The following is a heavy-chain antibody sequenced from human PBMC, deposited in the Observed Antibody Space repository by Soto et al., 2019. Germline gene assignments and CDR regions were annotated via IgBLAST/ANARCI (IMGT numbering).Heavy chain of an antibody. CDR2: ISGSGGST. Sequence: LILSCAASGFTFSSYAMSWVRQAPGKGLEWVSAISGSGGSTYYADSVKGRFTISRDNSKNTLYLQMNSLRAEDTAVYYCAKDSSSWQVYYYYGMDVWGQGTTVTVSS. J-gene: IGHJ6*02. CDR1: GFTFSSYA. V-gene: IGHV3-23*01. CDR3: AKDSSSWQVYYYYGMDV. D-gene: IGHD6-13*01.